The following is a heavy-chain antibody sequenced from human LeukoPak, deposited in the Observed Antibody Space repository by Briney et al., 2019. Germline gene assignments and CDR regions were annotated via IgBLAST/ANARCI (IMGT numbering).Heavy chain of an antibody. J-gene: IGHJ4*02. D-gene: IGHD1-26*01. CDR1: GFTFRNYW. Sequence: GGSLRLSCAVSGFTFRNYWMSWVRQAPGKGLEWVAHIKQDESEKYYVDSVKGRFTISRDNAKNSLYLQMNSLRAEDTAIYYCARDKIVGASKFDYWGQGTLVTVSS. CDR2: IKQDESEK. V-gene: IGHV3-7*01. CDR3: ARDKIVGASKFDY.